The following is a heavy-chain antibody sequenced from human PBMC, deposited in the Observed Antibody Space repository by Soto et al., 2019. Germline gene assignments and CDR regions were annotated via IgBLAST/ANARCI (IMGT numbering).Heavy chain of an antibody. Sequence: EVQLVESGGGLVQPGGSLRLSCAASGFTFSSYWMHWVRQVPGKGLVWVSRIYTDGSRADYADSVKGRFTISRDNAKNTVYLQVNSLGAEDSAVYYCARGAPNYYYFDYWGQGTLVTVSS. V-gene: IGHV3-74*01. CDR1: GFTFSSYW. CDR3: ARGAPNYYYFDY. J-gene: IGHJ4*02. D-gene: IGHD1-7*01. CDR2: IYTDGSRA.